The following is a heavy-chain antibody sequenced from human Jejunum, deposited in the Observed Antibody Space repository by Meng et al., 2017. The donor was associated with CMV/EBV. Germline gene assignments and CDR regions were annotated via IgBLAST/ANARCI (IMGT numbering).Heavy chain of an antibody. J-gene: IGHJ4*02. CDR2: SRYDGTQD. D-gene: IGHD1-26*01. CDR3: AKLQGLYSGTYYGHSFDF. V-gene: IGHV3-30*02. Sequence: SSYGMHWVRQAPGKGLEWVAFSRYDGTQDYYADSVKGRFTISRDSSDNTLYLQMKSLRSEDTAMYYCAKLQGLYSGTYYGHSFDFWGQGTLVTVSS. CDR1: SSYG.